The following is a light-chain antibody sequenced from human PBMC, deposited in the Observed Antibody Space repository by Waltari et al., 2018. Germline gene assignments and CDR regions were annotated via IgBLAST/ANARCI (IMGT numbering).Light chain of an antibody. J-gene: IGKJ3*01. CDR2: GAS. V-gene: IGKV3-15*01. CDR1: QSVSSN. Sequence: EIVMTQSPATLSVSPGERATLSCRASQSVSSNLAGYQHKPGQAPRLLIYGASTRATGIPARFSGSGSGTEFTLTISSMQSEDFAVYYCQQYNNWPGTFGPGTKVDIK. CDR3: QQYNNWPGT.